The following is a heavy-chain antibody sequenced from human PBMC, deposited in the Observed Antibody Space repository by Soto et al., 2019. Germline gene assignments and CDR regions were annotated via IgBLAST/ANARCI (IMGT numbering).Heavy chain of an antibody. CDR2: IRYDGSNE. J-gene: IGHJ6*02. V-gene: IGHV3-30*02. D-gene: IGHD1-26*01. CDR1: GFTFSPYG. Sequence: GGSLRLSCAASGFTFSPYGMHWVRPAPGKGLEWVASIRYDGSNEYYADSVKGQFTSSRDNSKNTLYMQMDSLRADDPAVYYSARDFTAGATYPGPSYYAMDVWRQGTTVTVSS. CDR3: ARDFTAGATYPGPSYYAMDV.